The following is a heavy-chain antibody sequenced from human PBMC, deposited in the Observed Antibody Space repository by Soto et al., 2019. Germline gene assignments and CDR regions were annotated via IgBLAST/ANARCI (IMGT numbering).Heavy chain of an antibody. CDR2: ISSSGSTI. CDR3: AREGRRFLDWDYYYYMDV. CDR1: GFTFSDYY. D-gene: IGHD3-3*01. Sequence: GGSLRLSCAASGFTFSDYYMSWIRQAPGKGLEWVSYISSSGSTIYYADSVKGRFTISKDNAKNSLYLEMNSLRAEDTAVYYCAREGRRFLDWDYYYYMDVWGKGTTVTVSS. V-gene: IGHV3-11*01. J-gene: IGHJ6*03.